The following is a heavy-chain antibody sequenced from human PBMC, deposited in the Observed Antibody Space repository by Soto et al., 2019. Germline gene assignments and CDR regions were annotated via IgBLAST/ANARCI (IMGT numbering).Heavy chain of an antibody. V-gene: IGHV1-2*04. D-gene: IGHD3-3*01. Sequence: ASVKVSCKASGYSFTDYHIHWVRQAPGQGLEWLGRINPKSGGTSTAQKFQGWVTMTRDTSISTAYMELSRLRSDDTAVYYCARDSRLLYYDFWSGYYSSDAFDICGQGTMVTVSS. J-gene: IGHJ3*02. CDR3: ARDSRLLYYDFWSGYYSSDAFDI. CDR1: GYSFTDYH. CDR2: INPKSGGT.